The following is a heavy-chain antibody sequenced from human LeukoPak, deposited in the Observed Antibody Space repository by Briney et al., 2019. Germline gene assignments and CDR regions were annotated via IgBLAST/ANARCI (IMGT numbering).Heavy chain of an antibody. CDR3: ARESPNPYYYGSGSLDY. V-gene: IGHV4-38-2*02. D-gene: IGHD3-10*01. J-gene: IGHJ4*02. CDR2: IYHSGDT. CDR1: GYSISSGYY. Sequence: PSETLSLTCTVSGYSISSGYYWGWIRQPPGKGLEWIGHIYHSGDTYYNPSLKSRVAISVDTSENQFSLKLSSVTAADTAVYYCARESPNPYYYGSGSLDYWGQGTLVTVSS.